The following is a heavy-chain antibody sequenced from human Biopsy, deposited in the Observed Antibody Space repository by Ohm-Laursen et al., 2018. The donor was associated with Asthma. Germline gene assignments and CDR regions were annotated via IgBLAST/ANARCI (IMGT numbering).Heavy chain of an antibody. D-gene: IGHD1-1*01. V-gene: IGHV3-30*01. CDR3: VRGGTDDAFDI. CDR1: GFSFSNFA. J-gene: IGHJ3*02. CDR2: ISKDASTQ. Sequence: SLRLSCSAPGFSFSNFAIHWVRQAPGKGLEWVAVISKDASTQDYADSVKGRFTMARDNSKNTLDLQMNSLREEDTAVYYCVRGGTDDAFDIWGQGTVVSVSS.